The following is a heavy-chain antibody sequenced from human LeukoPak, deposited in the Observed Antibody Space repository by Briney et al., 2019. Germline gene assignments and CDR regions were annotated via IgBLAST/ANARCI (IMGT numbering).Heavy chain of an antibody. V-gene: IGHV5-51*01. CDR2: IYPGDPDT. J-gene: IGHJ4*02. CDR3: ARLPYSSGWYDYFDY. D-gene: IGHD6-19*01. Sequence: GESLKISCKGSGYRFTSYWIGWVRQLPGKGLEWMGIIYPGDPDTRYSPSFQGQVTISADKSISTAYLQWSSLKASDTAMYYCARLPYSSGWYDYFDYWGQGTLVTVSS. CDR1: GYRFTSYW.